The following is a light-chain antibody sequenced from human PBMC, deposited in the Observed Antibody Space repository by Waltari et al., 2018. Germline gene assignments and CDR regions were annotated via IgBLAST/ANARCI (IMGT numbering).Light chain of an antibody. J-gene: IGLJ2*01. CDR3: AAWDDSLNGNVV. CDR1: SPTIGSTT. Sequence: QSVLTQPPSASGTPGPGVTISRSVTSPTIGSTTVTCSQQLPGTAPKLLIYSNTQRPAGVPDRFSGSKSGTSASLAISGLQSEDEADYYCAAWDDSLNGNVVFGGGTKLTVL. V-gene: IGLV1-44*01. CDR2: SNT.